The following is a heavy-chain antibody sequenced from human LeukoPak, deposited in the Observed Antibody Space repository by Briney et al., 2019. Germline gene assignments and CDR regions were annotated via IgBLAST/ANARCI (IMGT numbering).Heavy chain of an antibody. CDR3: AQQLGYCSGGTCYFTY. J-gene: IGHJ1*01. CDR1: GFTFSSYA. CDR2: ISNSGGDT. Sequence: GGSLRLSCAASGFTFSSYAMSWVRQAPGKGLEWVAAISNSGGDTFYSDSGKGRFTIARDNSKNTLYLQMNSLRVDDAAVYYCAQQLGYCSGGTCYFTYWGQGTLVTVSS. V-gene: IGHV3-23*01. D-gene: IGHD2-15*01.